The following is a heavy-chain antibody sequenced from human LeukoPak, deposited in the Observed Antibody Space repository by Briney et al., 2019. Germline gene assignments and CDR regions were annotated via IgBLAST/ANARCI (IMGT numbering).Heavy chain of an antibody. D-gene: IGHD1-26*01. V-gene: IGHV3-21*01. CDR2: ISSSGTYI. CDR3: AREEQAWAYGMDV. J-gene: IGHJ6*02. Sequence: PGGSLRLSCVASGSSFGAYSLNWVRQAPGKGLEWVSSISSSGTYIYYADSVKGRFTISRDNAKNSLFLQMNSLRAEDTAMYYCAREEQAWAYGMDVWGQGTTVTVSS. CDR1: GSSFGAYS.